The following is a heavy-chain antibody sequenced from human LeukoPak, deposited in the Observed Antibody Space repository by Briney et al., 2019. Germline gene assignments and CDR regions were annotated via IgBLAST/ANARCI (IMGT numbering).Heavy chain of an antibody. CDR3: AREGGGSGLWYYEL. J-gene: IGHJ2*01. CDR1: GFTFSSYS. D-gene: IGHD1-26*01. Sequence: PGGSLRLSCAASGFTFSSYSMHWVRQAPGKGPEFVSVIGGGGVTTFYADSVKDRFTISRDNSKNTLYLEMGSLRAEDMAVYYCAREGGGSGLWYYELWGRGTLVTVSS. CDR2: IGGGGVTT. V-gene: IGHV3-64*02.